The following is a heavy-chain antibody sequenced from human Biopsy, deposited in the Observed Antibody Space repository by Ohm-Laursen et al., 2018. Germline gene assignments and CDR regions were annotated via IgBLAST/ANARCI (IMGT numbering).Heavy chain of an antibody. J-gene: IGHJ2*01. V-gene: IGHV3-30*03. CDR2: ISYDGSGE. CDR3: ARDGKRWDYSTYFSWHFDL. D-gene: IGHD4-11*01. CDR1: GFTFTSYA. Sequence: SLRLSCAASGFTFTSYAMHWVRQAPGKGLEWVAVISYDGSGEYYADSLQGRFIISRDNPKNTVDLQMNSLRAEETDVYFCARDGKRWDYSTYFSWHFDLWGRGTLVTVSS.